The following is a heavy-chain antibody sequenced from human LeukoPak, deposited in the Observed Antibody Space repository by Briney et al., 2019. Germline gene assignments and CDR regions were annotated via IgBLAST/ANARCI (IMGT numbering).Heavy chain of an antibody. CDR3: ATAVGEGF. V-gene: IGHV3-23*01. J-gene: IGHJ4*02. Sequence: GGSLRLSCTASGFTFSSSAISWVRQAPGKGLEWVSAVSGSGGDTYYADSVRGRFTISRDNSKNTLYLQMNSLRAEDTAVYYCATAVGEGFWGQGTLVTVSS. CDR2: VSGSGGDT. D-gene: IGHD4-17*01. CDR1: GFTFSSSA.